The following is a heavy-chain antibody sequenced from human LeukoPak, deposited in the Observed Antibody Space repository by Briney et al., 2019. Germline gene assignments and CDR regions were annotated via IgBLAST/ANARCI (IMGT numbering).Heavy chain of an antibody. CDR3: ARGRGGRSSRWYNWFDP. Sequence: SETLSLTCAVYGGSFSAYYWSWIRQPPGKGLEWIGEINHSGSTNYNPSLKSRVTISIDTSKNQFSLEMSSVTAADTAVYYCARGRGGRSSRWYNWFDPWGQGTLVTVSS. D-gene: IGHD6-13*01. V-gene: IGHV4-34*01. CDR2: INHSGST. CDR1: GGSFSAYY. J-gene: IGHJ5*02.